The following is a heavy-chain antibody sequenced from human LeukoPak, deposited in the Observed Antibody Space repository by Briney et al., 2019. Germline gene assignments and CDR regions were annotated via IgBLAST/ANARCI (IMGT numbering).Heavy chain of an antibody. D-gene: IGHD4-17*01. CDR2: IDWDDDK. J-gene: IGHJ3*02. CDR3: ARILTTVTHDAFDI. V-gene: IGHV2-70*11. CDR1: GFSLSTSGMC. Sequence: SGPTLVKSTQTLTLTCTFSGFSLSTSGMCVSWIRQPPGKALEWLARIDWDDDKYYSTSLKTRLTISKDTSRNQVVLTMTNMDPVDTATYYCARILTTVTHDAFDIWGQGTMVTVSS.